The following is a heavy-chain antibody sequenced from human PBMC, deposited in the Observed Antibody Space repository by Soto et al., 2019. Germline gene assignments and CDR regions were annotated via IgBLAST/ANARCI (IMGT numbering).Heavy chain of an antibody. V-gene: IGHV1-18*01. CDR3: ARDHEGSGWYGNWFDP. J-gene: IGHJ5*02. Sequence: ASVKVSCKASGYTFTSYGISWVRQAPGQGLEWMGWISAYNGNTNYAQKLQGRVTMTTDTSTSTAYMELRSLRSDDTAVYYCARDHEGSGWYGNWFDPWGQGTLVTVSS. CDR1: GYTFTSYG. CDR2: ISAYNGNT. D-gene: IGHD6-19*01.